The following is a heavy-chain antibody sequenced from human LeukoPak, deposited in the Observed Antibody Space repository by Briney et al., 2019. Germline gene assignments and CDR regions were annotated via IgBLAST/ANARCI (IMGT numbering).Heavy chain of an antibody. J-gene: IGHJ3*02. D-gene: IGHD3-3*01. Sequence: SETLSLTCAVYGGSFSGYYWSWIRQPPGKGLEWIGEINHSGSTNYNPSLKSRVTISVDGSKNQFSLKLSSVTAAGTAVYYCARGIYDFWSGPLCNIWGQGTMVTVSS. CDR3: ARGIYDFWSGPLCNI. CDR2: INHSGST. V-gene: IGHV4-34*01. CDR1: GGSFSGYY.